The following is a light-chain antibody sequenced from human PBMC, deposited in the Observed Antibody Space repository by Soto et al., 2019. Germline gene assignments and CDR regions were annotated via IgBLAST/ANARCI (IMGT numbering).Light chain of an antibody. J-gene: IGLJ1*01. CDR2: EVN. CDR3: ASSAGGNNV. CDR1: SSDVGGYNY. V-gene: IGLV2-8*01. Sequence: QSALTQPPSASGSPGQSVTISCTGTSSDVGGYNYVSWYQQHPGKVPKLMVYEVNKRPSGVPDRFSGSKSGNTASLTVSGLQAEYEADYDGASSAGGNNVCGTGTKVNVL.